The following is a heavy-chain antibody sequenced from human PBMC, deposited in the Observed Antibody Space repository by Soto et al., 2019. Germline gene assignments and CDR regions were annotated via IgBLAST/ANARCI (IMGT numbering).Heavy chain of an antibody. Sequence: QVQLVQSGGEVKKPGASVKVSCKTSGYSFTTYGISWVRQAPGQGLEWMGWISAYNGNTNYAQKLQGSVPMTTDPSTSTAYMELRSRRSDDTAVYYCAREGPAPYYYYGMDVWGQGSTVTVSS. CDR1: GYSFTTYG. CDR2: ISAYNGNT. V-gene: IGHV1-18*01. J-gene: IGHJ6*02. CDR3: AREGPAPYYYYGMDV.